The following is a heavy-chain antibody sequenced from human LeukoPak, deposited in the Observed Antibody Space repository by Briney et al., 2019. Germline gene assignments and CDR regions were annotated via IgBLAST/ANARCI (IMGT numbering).Heavy chain of an antibody. J-gene: IGHJ4*02. CDR1: GFPFSSYS. D-gene: IGHD3-22*01. CDR2: ISGSGGST. V-gene: IGHV3-23*01. CDR3: AKDPRHQDSSGYYPNYFDY. Sequence: GGSLRLSFAASGFPFSSYSMNWVRPAPGKGLEWVSAISGSGGSTYYADSVKGRFTISRDNSKNTLYLQMNSLRAEDTAVYYCAKDPRHQDSSGYYPNYFDYWGQGTLVTVSS.